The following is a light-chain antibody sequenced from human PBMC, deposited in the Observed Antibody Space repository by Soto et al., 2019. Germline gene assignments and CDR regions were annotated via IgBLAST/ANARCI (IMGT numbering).Light chain of an antibody. V-gene: IGKV3-20*01. Sequence: EIVLTQSPGTLSLSPGERATLSCRASQSVSSSYLAWYQQKPGQAPRLLIYGASSRATAIPDRFSGSGSGTDFTLTISRLEPEDFEVYYCQQYGSSITFGQGTRLEIK. CDR3: QQYGSSIT. J-gene: IGKJ5*01. CDR1: QSVSSSY. CDR2: GAS.